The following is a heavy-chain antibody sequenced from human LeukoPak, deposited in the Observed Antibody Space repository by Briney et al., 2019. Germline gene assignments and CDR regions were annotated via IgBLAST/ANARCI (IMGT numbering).Heavy chain of an antibody. V-gene: IGHV3-23*01. Sequence: GGSQRLSCAASGFTFSSYAMSWVRQAPGKGLEWVSAISGSGGSTYYADSVKGRFTISRDNSKNTLYLQMNSLRAEDTAVYYCAKPYYDFWSGWDWGQGTLVTVSS. CDR1: GFTFSSYA. CDR2: ISGSGGST. CDR3: AKPYYDFWSGWD. J-gene: IGHJ4*02. D-gene: IGHD3-3*01.